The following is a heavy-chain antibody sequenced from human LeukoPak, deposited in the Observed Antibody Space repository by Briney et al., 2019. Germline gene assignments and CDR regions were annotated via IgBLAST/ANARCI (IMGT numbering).Heavy chain of an antibody. CDR3: AKDLNGSGSFDY. V-gene: IGHV3-30*02. D-gene: IGHD3-10*01. J-gene: IGHJ4*02. CDR1: GFTFSSSG. Sequence: PGGSLRLSCVASGFTFSSSGMHWVRQLPGKGLEWLAFMRIDESNKFCADSVKGRFTISRDSSKNTLYLQMNSLRPEDTALYYCAKDLNGSGSFDYWGQGTLVTVSS. CDR2: MRIDESNK.